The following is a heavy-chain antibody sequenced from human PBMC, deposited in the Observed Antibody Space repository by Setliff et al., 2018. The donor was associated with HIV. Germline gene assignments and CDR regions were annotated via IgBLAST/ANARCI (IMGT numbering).Heavy chain of an antibody. CDR2: VDFRGNS. CDR1: GASISSHY. CDR3: ARVGYNLWSGYDAFDV. D-gene: IGHD3-3*01. Sequence: PSETLSLTCTLSGASISSHYWSWIRQAPGKGLEWVGSVDFRGNSSANPSLKSRLMISVDTSKNRLSLKLTSVTAADTAVYFCARVGYNLWSGYDAFDVWGQGTLVTVSS. V-gene: IGHV4-59*11. J-gene: IGHJ3*01.